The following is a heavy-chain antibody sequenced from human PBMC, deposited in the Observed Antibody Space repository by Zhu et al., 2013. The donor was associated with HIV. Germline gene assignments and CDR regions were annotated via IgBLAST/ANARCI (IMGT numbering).Heavy chain of an antibody. D-gene: IGHD3-22*01. CDR2: MNPKSDNA. J-gene: IGHJ4*02. CDR3: ARGRWDSNGYYSY. CDR1: GGTFSTYA. V-gene: IGHV1-8*02. Sequence: QVQLVQSGAEVKKPGSSVKVSCKASGGTFSTYAINWMRQATGQGLEWMGWMNPKSDNAGYAQKFQGRVTMTRNISISTAYMELNSLTSEDTAVYYCARGRWDSNGYYSYWGQGTLVTVSS.